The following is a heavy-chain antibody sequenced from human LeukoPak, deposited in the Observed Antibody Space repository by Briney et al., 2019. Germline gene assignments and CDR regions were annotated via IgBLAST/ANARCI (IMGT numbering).Heavy chain of an antibody. Sequence: GESLKISCKGSGYSFTSYWIGWVRQMPGKGLEWMGIIYPGDSDTRYSPSFQGQVTISADKSISTAYLRWSSLKASDTAMYYCARRPDGYNYYFDYWGQGTLVTVSS. V-gene: IGHV5-51*01. J-gene: IGHJ4*02. CDR2: IYPGDSDT. CDR1: GYSFTSYW. CDR3: ARRPDGYNYYFDY. D-gene: IGHD5-24*01.